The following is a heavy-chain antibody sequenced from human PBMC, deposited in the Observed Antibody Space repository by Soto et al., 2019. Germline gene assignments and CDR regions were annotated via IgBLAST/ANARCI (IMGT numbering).Heavy chain of an antibody. V-gene: IGHV1-18*01. Sequence: QVPLVQSGAEVKKPGASVKVSCKASGYTFTSYGISWVRQAPGQGLEWMGWISAYNGNTNYAQKLQGRVTMTTDTSTSTAYMELRSLRSDDTAVYYCARESRGSSSAGYYYYYGMDVWDQGTTVTVSS. CDR1: GYTFTSYG. CDR2: ISAYNGNT. J-gene: IGHJ6*02. CDR3: ARESRGSSSAGYYYYYGMDV. D-gene: IGHD6-6*01.